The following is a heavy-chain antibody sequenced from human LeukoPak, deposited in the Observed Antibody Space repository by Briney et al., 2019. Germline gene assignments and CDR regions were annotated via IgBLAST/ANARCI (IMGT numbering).Heavy chain of an antibody. CDR3: AKGGGTYYNPFDP. CDR1: GFTFSSYA. D-gene: IGHD3-10*01. CDR2: ISYDGSNK. Sequence: GGSLRLSCAASGFTFSSYAMHWVRQAPGKGLEWVAVISYDGSNKDHADSVKGRFTISRDNSKNTLYLQMNSLSTEDTAVYYCAKGGGTYYNPFDPWGQGTLVTVSS. J-gene: IGHJ5*02. V-gene: IGHV3-30-3*01.